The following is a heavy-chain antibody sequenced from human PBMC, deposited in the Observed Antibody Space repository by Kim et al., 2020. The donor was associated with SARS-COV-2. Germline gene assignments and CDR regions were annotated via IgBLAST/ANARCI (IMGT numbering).Heavy chain of an antibody. V-gene: IGHV1-18*01. Sequence: ASVKVSCKASGYTFTTYAISWVRQAPGQGLEWMGWISAYNGDTNYAQKFQGRVTMTTDTSTSTAYMELRSLRSDDTAVYYCARQLAPFDYGGQGTRVIGS. CDR1: GYTFTTYA. CDR3: ARQLAPFDY. J-gene: IGHJ4*02. D-gene: IGHD6-13*01. CDR2: ISAYNGDT.